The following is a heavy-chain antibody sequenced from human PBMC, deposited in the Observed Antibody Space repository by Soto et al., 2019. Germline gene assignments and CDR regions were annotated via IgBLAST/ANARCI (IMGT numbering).Heavy chain of an antibody. Sequence: QVQLVQSGAEVREPGASVKVSCKASGYSFTSLDINWVRQTAGQGLEWMGWMQPSTGRTGYAQKFQGRVTMTGDTSLTTAYMELTTLTSDDTAFYYCARGVSAGVDYWGQGTLVTVSS. J-gene: IGHJ4*02. CDR2: MQPSTGRT. CDR3: ARGVSAGVDY. CDR1: GYSFTSLD. D-gene: IGHD1-26*01. V-gene: IGHV1-8*01.